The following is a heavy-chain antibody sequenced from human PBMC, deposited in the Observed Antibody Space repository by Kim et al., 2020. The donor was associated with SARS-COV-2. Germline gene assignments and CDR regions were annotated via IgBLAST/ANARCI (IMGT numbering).Heavy chain of an antibody. CDR3: AKAPGLVELGDAFDI. J-gene: IGHJ3*02. CDR1: GFTFDDYA. D-gene: IGHD6-19*01. V-gene: IGHV3-9*01. Sequence: GGSLRLSCAASGFTFDDYAMHWVRQAPGKGLEWVSGISWNSGSIGYVDSVKGRFTISRDNAKNSLYLQMNSLRAEDTALYYCAKAPGLVELGDAFDIWGQGTMVTVSS. CDR2: ISWNSGSI.